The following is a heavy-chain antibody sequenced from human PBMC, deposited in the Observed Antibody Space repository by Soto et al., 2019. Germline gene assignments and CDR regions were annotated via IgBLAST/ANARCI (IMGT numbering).Heavy chain of an antibody. D-gene: IGHD1-26*01. V-gene: IGHV1-2*02. Sequence: QVQLVQSGAGVKKPGASVQVSCKASGYTFTEYYLYWVRQAPGQGPEWLGGINPRTGDTNQAQKFQGRVTMTRDMSLTTAYMALHRLTSEDRAVYYCAGDPIGWGAPYYFDYLGQGSLVTVSS. CDR2: INPRTGDT. CDR1: GYTFTEYY. CDR3: AGDPIGWGAPYYFDY. J-gene: IGHJ4*02.